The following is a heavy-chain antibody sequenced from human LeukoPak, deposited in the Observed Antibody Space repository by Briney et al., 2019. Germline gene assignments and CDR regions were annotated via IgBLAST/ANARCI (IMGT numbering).Heavy chain of an antibody. Sequence: GGSLRLSCAASGFNVSSNYMSWIRQAPGEGLEWVSYIGGSSGYTDYAGSVKGRFTISRDNAKNSLYLEMTSLRPEDTAVYYCARSRGATHWGEGTLVTVSS. J-gene: IGHJ4*02. CDR1: GFNVSSNY. CDR2: IGGSSGYT. CDR3: ARSRGATH. V-gene: IGHV3-11*03. D-gene: IGHD3-16*01.